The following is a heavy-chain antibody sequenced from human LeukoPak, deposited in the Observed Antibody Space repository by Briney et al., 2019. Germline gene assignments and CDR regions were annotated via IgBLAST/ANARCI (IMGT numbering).Heavy chain of an antibody. CDR3: ARDPRGTGWFDP. CDR2: INHSGST. Sequence: PSQTLSLTCAVSGGSISSGGYSWSWIRQPPGKGLEWIGEINHSGSTNNNPSLKSRVTISVDTSKNQFSLKLSSVTAADTAVYYCARDPRGTGWFDPWGQGTLVTVSS. D-gene: IGHD3-16*01. J-gene: IGHJ5*02. CDR1: GGSISSGGYS. V-gene: IGHV4-30-2*01.